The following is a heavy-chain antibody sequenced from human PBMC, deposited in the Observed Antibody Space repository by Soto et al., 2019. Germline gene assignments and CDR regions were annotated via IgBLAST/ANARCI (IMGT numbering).Heavy chain of an antibody. V-gene: IGHV5-51*03. CDR1: GYSFTSYW. CDR3: ARSYGLGSYFYGMDV. D-gene: IGHD3-10*01. CDR2: IYSGDSNT. J-gene: IGHJ6*02. Sequence: EMQLVQSGAEVKKPGESLKISCKGSGYSFTSYWIAWVRQMPGKGLEWMGIIYSGDSNTRYSPSFQGQVTISVDKSISTAYLQWSSLEASDTAMYYCARSYGLGSYFYGMDVWGQGTTVTVS.